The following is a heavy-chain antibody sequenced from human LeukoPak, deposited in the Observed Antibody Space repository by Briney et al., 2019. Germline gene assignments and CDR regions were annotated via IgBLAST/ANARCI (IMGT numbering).Heavy chain of an antibody. D-gene: IGHD5-12*01. CDR2: IYYSGST. CDR3: ARHLIGAVATIVYYYYYMDV. Sequence: SETLSLTCTVSGGSISSGDYYWSWIRQPPGKGLEWIGYIYYSGSTYYNPSLKSRVTISVDTSKNQFSLKLSSVTAADTAVYYCARHLIGAVATIVYYYYYMDVWGKGTTVTVSS. V-gene: IGHV4-30-4*08. CDR1: GGSISSGDYY. J-gene: IGHJ6*03.